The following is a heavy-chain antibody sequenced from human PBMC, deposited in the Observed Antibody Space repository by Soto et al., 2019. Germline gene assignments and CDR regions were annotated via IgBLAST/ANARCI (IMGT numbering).Heavy chain of an antibody. J-gene: IGHJ4*02. V-gene: IGHV1-45*02. CDR2: ITPFSGDV. CDR3: AGGGAGSGPFTWELPDH. CDR1: GNTFTYRY. D-gene: IGHD1-26*01. Sequence: QMQLVQSGAEVKKTGSSVTVSCKALGNTFTYRYLHWVRQAPGQALEWMGWITPFSGDVHYAQKFQERVTITRDRSINTAYMQMSSLRSEDTAMYFCAGGGAGSGPFTWELPDHWGQGTRVTVSS.